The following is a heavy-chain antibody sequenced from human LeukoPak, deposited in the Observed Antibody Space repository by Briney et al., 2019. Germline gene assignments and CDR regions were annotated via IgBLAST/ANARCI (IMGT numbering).Heavy chain of an antibody. CDR2: IRYDGSNK. V-gene: IGHV3-30*02. CDR1: GFTFSTSG. D-gene: IGHD6-19*01. J-gene: IGHJ5*02. Sequence: GGSLRLSCAASGFTFSTSGMHWVRQAPGKGLEWVAFIRYDGSNKWDADSVKGRFTISRDNSKNTLYLQMNSLRPEDTAIYYCAKSVAGITWFDPWGQGTLVTVSS. CDR3: AKSVAGITWFDP.